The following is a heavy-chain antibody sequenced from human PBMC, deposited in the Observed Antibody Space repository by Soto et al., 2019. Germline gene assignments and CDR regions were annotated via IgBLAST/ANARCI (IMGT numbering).Heavy chain of an antibody. V-gene: IGHV3-23*01. J-gene: IGHJ4*02. D-gene: IGHD6-13*01. Sequence: GGSLRLSCAASGFTFSSYAMSWVRPAPGKGLEWVSAISGGGNDRFYADSVRGRFTISRDNSRNTLYLHMNSLRAEDTAVHYCARSLFIASTDTEPFDSWGQGTLVTVSS. CDR2: ISGGGNDR. CDR3: ARSLFIASTDTEPFDS. CDR1: GFTFSSYA.